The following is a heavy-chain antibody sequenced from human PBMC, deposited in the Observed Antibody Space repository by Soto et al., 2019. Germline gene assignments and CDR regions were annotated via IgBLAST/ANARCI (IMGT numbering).Heavy chain of an antibody. CDR1: GGSISRYY. J-gene: IGHJ5*02. CDR3: ARDQGSSWQLHNWFDP. CDR2: NYYSGRT. V-gene: IGHV4-59*01. Sequence: PSETLSLTCPVSGGSISRYYWGFIRQPPGKGLGWIGYNYYSGRTNYNPSLKSRVTISVDRAKDPFSMKLSSVTAAETAVYYCARDQGSSWQLHNWFDPWGQGAMVTVSS. D-gene: IGHD6-13*01.